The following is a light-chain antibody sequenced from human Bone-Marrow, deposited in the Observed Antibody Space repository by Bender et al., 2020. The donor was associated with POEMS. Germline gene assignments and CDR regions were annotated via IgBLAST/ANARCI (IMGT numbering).Light chain of an antibody. CDR1: NSDIGGYNW. J-gene: IGLJ2*01. V-gene: IGLV2-8*01. CDR3: CSYAGRNPVI. CDR2: EVK. Sequence: QSALTQPPSASGSPGQSVTISCTGTNSDIGGYNWVSWYRQHPGKAPELIIYEVKKRPSGVPDRLSGSKSGNTASLTISGLQPEDEAEYFCCSYAGRNPVIFGGGTKLTVL.